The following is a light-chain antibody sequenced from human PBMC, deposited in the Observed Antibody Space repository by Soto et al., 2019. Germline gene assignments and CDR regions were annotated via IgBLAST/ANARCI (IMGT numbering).Light chain of an antibody. CDR3: APWDDSLNAYV. Sequence: QSVLTQPPSASGTPGQRFTISFSVVDSNIVPNTVNCYLQVPGTAPKLLIHNNYQRPSGFPDLISFSKSVTSASVAISCLXSDDEADYYGAPWDDSLNAYVFGIGTKVTVL. CDR2: NNY. V-gene: IGLV1-44*01. CDR1: DSNIVPNT. J-gene: IGLJ1*01.